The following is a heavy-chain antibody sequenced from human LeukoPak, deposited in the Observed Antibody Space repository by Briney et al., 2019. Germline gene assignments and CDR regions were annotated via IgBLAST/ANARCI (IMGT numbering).Heavy chain of an antibody. CDR2: INHSGST. D-gene: IGHD3-9*01. CDR3: AREGYYDILTGYWSDYYYGMDV. V-gene: IGHV4-34*01. CDR1: GGSFSGYY. Sequence: TSETLSLTCAVYGGSFSGYYWSWIRQPPGKGLEWIGEINHSGSTNYNPSLKSRVTISVDTSKNQFSLKLSSVTAADTAVYYCAREGYYDILTGYWSDYYYGMDVWGQGTTVTVSS. J-gene: IGHJ6*02.